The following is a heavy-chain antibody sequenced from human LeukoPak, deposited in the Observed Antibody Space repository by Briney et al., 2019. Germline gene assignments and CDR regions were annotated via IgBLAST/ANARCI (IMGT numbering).Heavy chain of an antibody. J-gene: IGHJ4*02. CDR3: ARRGILTGYGDY. CDR1: GYTFTSYD. V-gene: IGHV1-8*01. CDR2: MNPNSGNT. Sequence: ASVKVSCKASGYTFTSYDINWVRQAPGQGLEWMGWMNPNSGNTGYAQKFQGRVTMTRNTSISTAYMELSSLRSEDTAVYYCARRGILTGYGDYWGQGTLVTVSS. D-gene: IGHD3-9*01.